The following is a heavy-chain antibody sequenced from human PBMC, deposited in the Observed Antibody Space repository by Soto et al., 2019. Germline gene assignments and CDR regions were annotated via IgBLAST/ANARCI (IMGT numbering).Heavy chain of an antibody. Sequence: KQSPTLSLPCAISGDSVSSNSAAWNWIRQSPSRGLEWLGRTYYRSKWYNDYAVSVKSRITINPDTSKNQFSLQLNSVTPEDTAVYYCAREDYSRALYNWFDPWGQGTLVTVSS. CDR2: TYYRSKWYN. D-gene: IGHD6-13*01. CDR1: GDSVSSNSAA. J-gene: IGHJ5*02. CDR3: AREDYSRALYNWFDP. V-gene: IGHV6-1*01.